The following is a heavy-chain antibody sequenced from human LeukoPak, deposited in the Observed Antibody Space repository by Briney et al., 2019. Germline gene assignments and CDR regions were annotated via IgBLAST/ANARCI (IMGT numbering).Heavy chain of an antibody. J-gene: IGHJ5*02. V-gene: IGHV1-46*03. CDR2: INPSGGST. Sequence: ASVKVSCKASGYTFTSYYMHWVRQAPGQGLEWMGIINPSGGSTNYAQKFQGRVAMTRDTSTSTVYMELSSLRPEDTVVYFCARDRNLECSSSSGRFDPWGQGTLVTVPS. CDR1: GYTFTSYY. D-gene: IGHD6-6*01. CDR3: ARDRNLECSSSSGRFDP.